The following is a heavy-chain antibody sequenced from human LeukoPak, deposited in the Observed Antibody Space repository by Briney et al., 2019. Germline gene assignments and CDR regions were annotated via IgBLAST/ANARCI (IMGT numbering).Heavy chain of an antibody. Sequence: GGSLRLSCAASGFTFSSYGMHWVRQAPGKGLEWVAVISYDGSNKYYADSVKGRFTISRDNSKNTLYLQMNSLRAEDTAVYYGAKALGRDYYYGMDVWGQGTTVTVSS. CDR3: AKALGRDYYYGMDV. V-gene: IGHV3-30*18. D-gene: IGHD1-26*01. CDR1: GFTFSSYG. J-gene: IGHJ6*02. CDR2: ISYDGSNK.